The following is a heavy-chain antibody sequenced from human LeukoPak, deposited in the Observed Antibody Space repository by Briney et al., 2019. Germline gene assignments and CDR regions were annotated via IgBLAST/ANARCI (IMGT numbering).Heavy chain of an antibody. J-gene: IGHJ6*03. V-gene: IGHV3-48*04. CDR2: ISSSSGTI. Sequence: GGSLRLSCAASGFTFSGYAMNWVRQAPGKGLEWVAYISSSSGTIYYTDSVKGRFTISRDNAKNSLYLQMNSLRAEDTAIYYCAKQYRVQDYFYYYMDVWGKGTTVTVSS. D-gene: IGHD1-14*01. CDR3: AKQYRVQDYFYYYMDV. CDR1: GFTFSGYA.